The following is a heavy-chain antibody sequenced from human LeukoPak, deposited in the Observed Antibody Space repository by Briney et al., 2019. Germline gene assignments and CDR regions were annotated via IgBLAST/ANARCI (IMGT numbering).Heavy chain of an antibody. V-gene: IGHV3-23*01. CDR3: AKPLIGSGAFDF. Sequence: GGSLRLSCAASGFTFASYAMTWVRQAPGKGLEWVSTITGSGGSTYYADSVKGRFTISRDNSKNILYLQMNSLRAEDTAVYYCAKPLIGSGAFDFWGQGTLVTVSS. J-gene: IGHJ4*02. D-gene: IGHD2/OR15-2a*01. CDR1: GFTFASYA. CDR2: ITGSGGST.